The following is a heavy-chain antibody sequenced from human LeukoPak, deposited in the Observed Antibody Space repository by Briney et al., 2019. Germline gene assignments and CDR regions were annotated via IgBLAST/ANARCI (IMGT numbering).Heavy chain of an antibody. Sequence: PGRSLRLSCTASGFTFSDYAMSWFRQAPGKGLEWVGFIRSKAYGGTTEYVASVKGRFIISRDDSKSIAYLQMNSQKTEDTAVYYCTSPRYSSTWYFDSWGQGTLVTVSS. D-gene: IGHD6-13*01. CDR1: GFTFSDYA. CDR2: IRSKAYGGTT. J-gene: IGHJ4*02. V-gene: IGHV3-49*03. CDR3: TSPRYSSTWYFDS.